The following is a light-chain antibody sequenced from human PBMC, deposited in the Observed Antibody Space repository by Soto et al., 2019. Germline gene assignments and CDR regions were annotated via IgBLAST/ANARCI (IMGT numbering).Light chain of an antibody. CDR3: LLSYSDATVV. CDR2: DTS. CDR1: TGAVTSGHY. V-gene: IGLV7-46*01. J-gene: IGLJ2*01. Sequence: QAVVTQEPSLTVSPGGTVTLTCGSSTGAVTSGHYPYWFQQKPGQAPRTLIYDTSDKNSSTPARFSGSLLGGKAALTLSGAQPEDEAVYYCLLSYSDATVVFGGGTKLTVL.